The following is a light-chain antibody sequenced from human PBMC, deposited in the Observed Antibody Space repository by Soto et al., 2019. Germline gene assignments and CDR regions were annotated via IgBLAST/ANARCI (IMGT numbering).Light chain of an antibody. CDR1: QLGNKY. CDR2: QDN. CDR3: QAWDSGIDVV. Sequence: SYELIQPPSVSVSPGQTASITCSGDQLGNKYVCWYQQKPGQSPVLIIYQDNKRPSGIPERFSGSNSGNTATLTISGTQALDEAVYYCQAWDSGIDVVFGGGTKLTVL. J-gene: IGLJ2*01. V-gene: IGLV3-1*01.